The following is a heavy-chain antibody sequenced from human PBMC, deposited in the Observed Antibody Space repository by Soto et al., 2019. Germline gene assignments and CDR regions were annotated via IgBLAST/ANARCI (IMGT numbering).Heavy chain of an antibody. Sequence: EVQLVESGGGLIQPGGSLRLSCAASGFTFSSYSMKWVRQAPGKGLEWVSYISSGSGTIYYADSVKGRFTISRDNAKNSLYLQMNSPRDEDTAVYYCARDVGYRTNFWGQGTLVTVSS. D-gene: IGHD5-18*01. CDR1: GFTFSSYS. CDR3: ARDVGYRTNF. J-gene: IGHJ4*02. V-gene: IGHV3-48*02. CDR2: ISSGSGTI.